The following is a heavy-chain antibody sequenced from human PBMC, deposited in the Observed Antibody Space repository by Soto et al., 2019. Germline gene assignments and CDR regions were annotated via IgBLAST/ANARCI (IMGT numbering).Heavy chain of an antibody. CDR1: GGSFSSSNW. V-gene: IGHV4-4*02. J-gene: IGHJ6*02. CDR3: ARVRRLGSRSFLDFFVYVMDV. D-gene: IGHD3-10*01. CDR2: IYYSGST. Sequence: SETLSLTCAVSGGSFSSSNWWSCVRRPPGEGLEWIGEIYYSGSTNDSHSLQSRVRISVDPSKNQLSLKLTSVTAADTAVKYRARVRRLGSRSFLDFFVYVMDVWGQGTRVTDS.